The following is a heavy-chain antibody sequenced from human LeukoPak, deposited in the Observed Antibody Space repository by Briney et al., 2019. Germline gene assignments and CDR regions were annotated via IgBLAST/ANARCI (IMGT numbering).Heavy chain of an antibody. CDR2: IYHSGST. CDR3: ARVLSGSYIEIDY. V-gene: IGHV4-30-2*01. Sequence: PSQTLSLTCAVSGGSISSGGYSWSWIRRPPGKGLEWVGYIYHSGSTYYNPSLKSRVTMSVDRSKNQFSLKLSSVTAADTAVYYCARVLSGSYIEIDYWGQGTLVTVSS. J-gene: IGHJ4*02. CDR1: GGSISSGGYS. D-gene: IGHD3-10*01.